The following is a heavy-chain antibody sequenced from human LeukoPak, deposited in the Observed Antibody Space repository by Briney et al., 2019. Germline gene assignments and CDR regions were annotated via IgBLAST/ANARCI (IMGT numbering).Heavy chain of an antibody. CDR3: ATVLSSGWYVDY. CDR2: FDPEDGET. J-gene: IGHJ4*02. CDR1: GYTRTELS. V-gene: IGHV1-24*01. Sequence: ASVKVSCKVSGYTRTELSMHWLRQAPGKGLEWMGGFDPEDGETIYAQKFQGRVTMTEDTSTDTAYMELSSLRSEDTAVYYCATVLSSGWYVDYWGQGTLVTVSS. D-gene: IGHD6-19*01.